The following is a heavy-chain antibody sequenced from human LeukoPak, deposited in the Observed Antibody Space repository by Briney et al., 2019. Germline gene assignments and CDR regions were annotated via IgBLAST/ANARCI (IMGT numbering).Heavy chain of an antibody. Sequence: SLRLSCAASGFTFADYAMHWVRQAPGKGLERVSGISWKSGSIGYADSVKGRFTISRDNAKNSLYLQMNSLRAEDTALYYCAKVHGYYDSSGYYSLWGQGTLVTVSS. J-gene: IGHJ4*02. V-gene: IGHV3-9*01. CDR1: GFTFADYA. D-gene: IGHD3-22*01. CDR3: AKVHGYYDSSGYYSL. CDR2: ISWKSGSI.